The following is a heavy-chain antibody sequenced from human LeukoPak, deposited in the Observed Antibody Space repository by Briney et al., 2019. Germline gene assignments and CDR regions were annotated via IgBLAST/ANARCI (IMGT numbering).Heavy chain of an antibody. J-gene: IGHJ4*02. V-gene: IGHV4-59*01. D-gene: IGHD3-3*01. Sequence: SETLSLTCTVSGGSISSYYWSWIRQPPGKGLEWIGYIYYSGSTNYNPSLKSRVTISVDTSKNQFSLKLSSVTAADTAVYYCASGGVVISPYHYWGQGTLVTVSS. CDR2: IYYSGST. CDR3: ASGGVVISPYHY. CDR1: GGSISSYY.